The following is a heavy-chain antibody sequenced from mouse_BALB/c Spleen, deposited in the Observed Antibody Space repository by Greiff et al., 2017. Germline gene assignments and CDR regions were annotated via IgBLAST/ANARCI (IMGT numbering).Heavy chain of an antibody. CDR3: ARRNYFGSMDY. CDR2: ISSGGGST. J-gene: IGHJ4*01. Sequence: EVKLVESGGGLVKPGGSLKLSCAASGFAFSSYDMSWVRQTPEKRLEWVAYISSGGGSTYYPDTVKGRFTISRDNAKNTLYLQMSSLKSEDTAMYYCARRNYFGSMDYWGQGTSVTVSS. D-gene: IGHD1-1*01. CDR1: GFAFSSYD. V-gene: IGHV5-12-1*01.